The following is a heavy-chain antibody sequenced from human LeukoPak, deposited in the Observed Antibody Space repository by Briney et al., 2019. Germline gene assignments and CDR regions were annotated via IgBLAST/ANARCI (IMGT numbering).Heavy chain of an antibody. CDR1: GGSISSSSYY. D-gene: IGHD4-17*01. CDR3: ASTTVTGNWFDP. CDR2: IYYSGST. V-gene: IGHV4-39*01. Sequence: SETLSHTCTVSGGSISSSSYYWGWIRQPPGKGLEWIGSIYYSGSTYYNPSLKSRVTISVDTSKNQFSLKLSSVTAADTAVYYCASTTVTGNWFDPWGQGTLVTVSS. J-gene: IGHJ5*02.